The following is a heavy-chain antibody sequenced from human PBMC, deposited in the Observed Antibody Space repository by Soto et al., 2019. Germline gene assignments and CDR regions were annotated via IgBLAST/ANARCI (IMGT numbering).Heavy chain of an antibody. J-gene: IGHJ4*02. Sequence: GSLRLSCAASVFTFSSYAMHWVRQAPGKGLEWVAVISYDGSNKYYADSVKGRFTISRDNSKNTLYLQMNSLRAEDTAVYYCASGSPPFIVGADFDYWGQGTLVTVSS. V-gene: IGHV3-30-3*01. CDR3: ASGSPPFIVGADFDY. CDR2: ISYDGSNK. CDR1: VFTFSSYA. D-gene: IGHD1-26*01.